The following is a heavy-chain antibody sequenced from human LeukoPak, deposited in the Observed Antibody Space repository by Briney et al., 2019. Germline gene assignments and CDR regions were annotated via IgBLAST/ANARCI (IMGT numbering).Heavy chain of an antibody. CDR3: ARGRITMVRGVIKFYYFDY. Sequence: ASVKVSCKASGCTFTSYDINWVRQATGQGLEWMGWMNPNSGNTGYAQKFQGRVTMTRNTSISTAYMELSSLRSEDTAVYYCARGRITMVRGVIKFYYFDYWGQGTLVTVSS. V-gene: IGHV1-8*01. CDR1: GCTFTSYD. D-gene: IGHD3-10*01. J-gene: IGHJ4*02. CDR2: MNPNSGNT.